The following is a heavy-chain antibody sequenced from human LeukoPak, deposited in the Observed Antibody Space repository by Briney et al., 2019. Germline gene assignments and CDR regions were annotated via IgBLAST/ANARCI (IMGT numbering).Heavy chain of an antibody. CDR1: GYTFTGYY. Sequence: ASVKVSCKASGYTFTGYYMHWVRQAPGQGLEWMGWINPNSGGTNCAQKFQGRVTMTRDKSISTAYLQWSSLKASDTAMYYCARISMIGRYYYYYMDVWGKGTTVTVSS. J-gene: IGHJ6*03. CDR3: ARISMIGRYYYYYMDV. V-gene: IGHV1-2*02. D-gene: IGHD3-22*01. CDR2: INPNSGGT.